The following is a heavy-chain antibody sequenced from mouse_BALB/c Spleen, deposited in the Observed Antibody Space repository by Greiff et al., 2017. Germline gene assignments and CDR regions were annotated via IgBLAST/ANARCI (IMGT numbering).Heavy chain of an antibody. J-gene: IGHJ3*01. D-gene: IGHD2-1*01. Sequence: SGPELVKPGASVKMSCKASGYTFTSYVMHWVKQKPGQGLEWIGYINPYNDGTKYNEKFKGKATLTSDKSSSTAYMELSSLTSEDSAVYYCARKEGLYYGNPFAYWGQGTLVTVSA. CDR1: GYTFTSYV. CDR2: INPYNDGT. CDR3: ARKEGLYYGNPFAY. V-gene: IGHV1-14*01.